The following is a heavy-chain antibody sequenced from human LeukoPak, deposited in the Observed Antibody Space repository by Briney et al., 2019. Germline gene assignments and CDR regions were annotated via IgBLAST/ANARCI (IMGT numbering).Heavy chain of an antibody. CDR3: ARDWFPGIAAAGPFDP. J-gene: IGHJ5*02. V-gene: IGHV1-2*02. CDR2: INPNSGGT. Sequence: GASVKVSCKASGYTFTGFYMHWVRQAPGQGLEWMGWINPNSGGTNYAQKFQGRVTMTRDTSISAAYMELSRLTSDDTGVYYCARDWFPGIAAAGPFDPWGQGTLVTVSS. CDR1: GYTFTGFY. D-gene: IGHD6-13*01.